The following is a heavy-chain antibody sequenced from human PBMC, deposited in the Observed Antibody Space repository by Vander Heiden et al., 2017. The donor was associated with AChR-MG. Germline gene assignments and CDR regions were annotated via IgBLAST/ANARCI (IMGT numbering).Heavy chain of an antibody. Sequence: EVQLVESGGGLIQPGGSLRLSCAASGFTVSSNYMGWVRQAPGKGLEWVSVIYSGGSTYYADSVKGRFTISRDNSKNTLYLQMNSLRAEDTAVYYCARNYYYDSSGYYPSNWFDPWGQGTLVTVSS. V-gene: IGHV3-53*01. J-gene: IGHJ5*02. CDR2: IYSGGST. CDR3: ARNYYYDSSGYYPSNWFDP. D-gene: IGHD3-22*01. CDR1: GFTVSSNY.